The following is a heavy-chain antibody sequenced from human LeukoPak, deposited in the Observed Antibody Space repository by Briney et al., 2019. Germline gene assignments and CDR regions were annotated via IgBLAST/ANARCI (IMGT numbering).Heavy chain of an antibody. Sequence: GGSLRLSCAASGFTFDDYAMHWVRQAPGKGLEWVSGISWNSGSIGYADSVKGRFTISRDNSKNTLYLQMNSLRAEDTAVYYCAKGHSVFDYWGQGTLVTVSS. J-gene: IGHJ4*02. CDR2: ISWNSGSI. CDR1: GFTFDDYA. CDR3: AKGHSVFDY. V-gene: IGHV3-9*01.